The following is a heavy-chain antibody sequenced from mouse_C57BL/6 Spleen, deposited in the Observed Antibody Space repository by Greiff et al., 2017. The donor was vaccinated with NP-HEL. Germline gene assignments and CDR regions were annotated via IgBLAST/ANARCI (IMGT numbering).Heavy chain of an antibody. CDR2: IHPNSGST. CDR3: ANSIYYYGSSLYYAMDY. J-gene: IGHJ4*01. V-gene: IGHV1-64*01. D-gene: IGHD1-1*01. Sequence: QVQLQQPGAELVKPGASVKLSCKASGYTFTSYWMHWVKQRPGQGLEWIGMIHPNSGSTNYNEKFKSKATLTVDKSSSTAYMQLSSLTSEDSAVYYCANSIYYYGSSLYYAMDYWGQGTSVTVSS. CDR1: GYTFTSYW.